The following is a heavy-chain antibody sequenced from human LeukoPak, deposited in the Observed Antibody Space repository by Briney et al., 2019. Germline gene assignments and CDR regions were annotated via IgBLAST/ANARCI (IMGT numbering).Heavy chain of an antibody. J-gene: IGHJ4*02. D-gene: IGHD4-11*01. V-gene: IGHV3-7*03. CDR2: IKLDGSEK. CDR1: GFTFSNYW. Sequence: GGSLRLSCAASGFTFSNYWMTWVRQAPGKGLEWVASIKLDGSEKYYVDSVKGRFTISRDNSKNTLYLQMNSLRAEDTAVYYCAKDPHDYSNYVDYWGQGTLVTVSS. CDR3: AKDPHDYSNYVDY.